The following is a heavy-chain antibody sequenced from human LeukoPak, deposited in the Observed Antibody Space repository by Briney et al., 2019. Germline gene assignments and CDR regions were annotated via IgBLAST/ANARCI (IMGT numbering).Heavy chain of an antibody. CDR2: IYHSGST. J-gene: IGHJ4*02. CDR3: ARMQPRVVPAAIPTGFDY. D-gene: IGHD2-2*01. CDR1: GGSISSGGYY. Sequence: PSETLSLTCTVSGGSISSGGYYWSWIRQPPGKGLEWIGYIYHSGSTYYNPSLKSRVTISVDRSKNQFSLKLSSVTAADTAVYYCARMQPRVVPAAIPTGFDYWGQGTLVTVSS. V-gene: IGHV4-30-2*01.